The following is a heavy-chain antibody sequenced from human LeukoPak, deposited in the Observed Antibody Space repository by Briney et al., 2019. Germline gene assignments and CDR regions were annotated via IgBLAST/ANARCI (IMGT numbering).Heavy chain of an antibody. J-gene: IGHJ3*02. D-gene: IGHD4-17*01. V-gene: IGHV1-2*02. CDR3: ASLVTTVFAFDI. CDR2: INPNSGGT. Sequence: ASVKVSCKASGYTFTGYYMHWVRQAPGQGLEGMGWINPNSGGTNYAQKFQGRVTMTRDTSISTACMELSRLRSDDTAVYYCASLVTTVFAFDIWGQGTMVTVSS. CDR1: GYTFTGYY.